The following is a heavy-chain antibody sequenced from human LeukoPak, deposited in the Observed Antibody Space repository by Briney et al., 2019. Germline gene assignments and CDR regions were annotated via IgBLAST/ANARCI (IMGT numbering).Heavy chain of an antibody. J-gene: IGHJ4*02. V-gene: IGHV3-23*01. CDR2: ISGSGVNT. CDR3: AKYPASGGYFDY. Sequence: QAGGSLRLSCAASGFTFSTYSMSWVRLAPGKGLEWVSGISGSGVNTYYADSVKGRFTISRDNSKNTLYLQMNSLRAEDTAVFYCAKYPASGGYFDYWGQGTLVTVSS. CDR1: GFTFSTYS. D-gene: IGHD6-13*01.